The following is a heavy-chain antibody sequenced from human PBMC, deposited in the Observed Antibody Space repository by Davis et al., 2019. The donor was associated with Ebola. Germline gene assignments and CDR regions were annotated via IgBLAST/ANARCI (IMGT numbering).Heavy chain of an antibody. CDR1: GFTFSDYY. Sequence: PGGSLRLSCAASGFTFSDYYMSWIRQAPGKGLEWVSYISSSSSYTNYADSVKGRFTISRDNAKNSLYLQMNSLRAEDTAVYYCARSSIAARPGYYYGMDVWGQGTTVTVSS. CDR2: ISSSSSYT. CDR3: ARSSIAARPGYYYGMDV. V-gene: IGHV3-11*06. J-gene: IGHJ6*02. D-gene: IGHD6-6*01.